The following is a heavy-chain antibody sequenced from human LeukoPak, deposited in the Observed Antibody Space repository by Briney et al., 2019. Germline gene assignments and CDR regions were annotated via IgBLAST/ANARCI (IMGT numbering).Heavy chain of an antibody. J-gene: IGHJ4*02. CDR2: IKYDGDEK. CDR3: VRESFSRGDFN. CDR1: GFIFSTYW. Sequence: GGSLRPSCAASGFIFSTYWMTWVRQAPGKGLEWVATIKYDGDEKFYVDSVTGRFTISRDNAKNSLYLQMNSLTAEDTAVYYCVRESFSRGDFNWGQGTLVSVSS. V-gene: IGHV3-7*01. D-gene: IGHD7-27*01.